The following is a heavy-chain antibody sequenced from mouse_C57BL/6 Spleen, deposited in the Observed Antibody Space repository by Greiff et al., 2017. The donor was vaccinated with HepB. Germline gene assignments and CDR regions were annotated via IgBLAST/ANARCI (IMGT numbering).Heavy chain of an antibody. Sequence: QQSCKASGYTFTSYWMHWVKQRPGRGLEWIGRIDPNSGGTKYNEKFKSKATLTVDKPSSTAYMQLSSLTSKDSAVYYCAYGNYVLDYWGQGTTLTVSS. J-gene: IGHJ2*01. CDR3: AYGNYVLDY. D-gene: IGHD2-1*01. CDR2: IDPNSGGT. V-gene: IGHV1-72*01. CDR1: GYTFTSYW.